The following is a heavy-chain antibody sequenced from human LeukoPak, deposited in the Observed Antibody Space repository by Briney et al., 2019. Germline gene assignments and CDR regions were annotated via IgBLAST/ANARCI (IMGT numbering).Heavy chain of an antibody. D-gene: IGHD3-22*01. CDR3: ARGVIDSSGYWGAFDI. V-gene: IGHV5-51*01. Sequence: GESLKISCKGSGYSFPNYWIAWVRQMPGKGLEWMGIIFPDDSDTRYSPSFQGQVTISVDKSISTAYLQWSSLKASDTAMYYCARGVIDSSGYWGAFDIWGQGTMVTVSS. J-gene: IGHJ3*02. CDR2: IFPDDSDT. CDR1: GYSFPNYW.